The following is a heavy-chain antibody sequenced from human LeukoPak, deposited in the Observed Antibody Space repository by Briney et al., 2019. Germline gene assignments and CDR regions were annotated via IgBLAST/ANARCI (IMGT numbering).Heavy chain of an antibody. J-gene: IGHJ4*02. CDR3: AREGSSGWFDY. D-gene: IGHD6-19*01. CDR1: GGSISSYY. CDR2: IYYSGST. Sequence: PSETLSLTCTVSGGSISSYYWSWIQQPPGKGLEWIGYIYYSGSTNYNPSPKSRVTISVDTSKNQFSLKLSSVTAADTAVYYCAREGSSGWFDYWGQGTLVTVSS. V-gene: IGHV4-59*01.